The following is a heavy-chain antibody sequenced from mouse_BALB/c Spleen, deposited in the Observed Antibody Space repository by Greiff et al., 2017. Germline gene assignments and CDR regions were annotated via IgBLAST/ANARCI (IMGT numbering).Heavy chain of an antibody. CDR3: ARRILRNAMDY. CDR2: IDPANGNT. CDR1: GFNIKDTY. J-gene: IGHJ4*01. D-gene: IGHD1-1*01. Sequence: VQLKQSGAELVKPGASVKLSCTASGFNIKDTYMHWVKQRPEQGLEWIGRIDPANGNTKYDPKFQGKATITADTSSNTAYLQLSSLTSEDTAVYYCARRILRNAMDYWGQGTSVTVSS. V-gene: IGHV14-3*02.